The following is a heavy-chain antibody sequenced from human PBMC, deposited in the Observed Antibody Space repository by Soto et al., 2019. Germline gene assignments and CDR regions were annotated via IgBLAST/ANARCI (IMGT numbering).Heavy chain of an antibody. Sequence: QLQLQESGPGLVKPSETLSLTCTVSGGSITSSTYYWGWIRQPPGKGLEWIGNVYYSGSTYYNPSLKSRVTISVDTSKNQFSLKLSSVTAADTAVYYCAPYSSTQGPFDPWGQGALVTVSS. V-gene: IGHV4-39*01. D-gene: IGHD3-10*01. CDR1: GGSITSSTYY. J-gene: IGHJ5*02. CDR3: APYSSTQGPFDP. CDR2: VYYSGST.